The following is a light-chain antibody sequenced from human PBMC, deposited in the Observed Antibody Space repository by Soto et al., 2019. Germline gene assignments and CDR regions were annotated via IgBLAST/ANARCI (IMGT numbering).Light chain of an antibody. Sequence: HSVLTQPASVSGSPGQSITISCTGTSSDVGGYNYVSWYQQHPGKAPKLMIYEVSNRPSGVSNRFSGSKSGNTASLTISGLQAEDEADYYCSSYTSSSRPSYDFGTGTKLTVL. V-gene: IGLV2-14*01. CDR3: SSYTSSSRPSYD. CDR2: EVS. J-gene: IGLJ1*01. CDR1: SSDVGGYNY.